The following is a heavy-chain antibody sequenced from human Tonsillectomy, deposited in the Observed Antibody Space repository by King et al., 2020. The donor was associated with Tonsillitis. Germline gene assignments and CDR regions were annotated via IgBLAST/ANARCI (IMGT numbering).Heavy chain of an antibody. D-gene: IGHD1-7*01. V-gene: IGHV4-39*07. CDR1: GGSISSSSYY. Sequence: QLQESGPGLVKPSETLSLTCTVSGGSISSSSYYWGWIRQPPGKGLEWIGSIYYSGSTYYNPSLKSRVTISVDTSKNQFSLKLSSVTAADTAVYYCARWGDWNYEHSYYYSYGMDVWGQGTTVTVSS. CDR2: IYYSGST. CDR3: ARWGDWNYEHSYYYSYGMDV. J-gene: IGHJ6*02.